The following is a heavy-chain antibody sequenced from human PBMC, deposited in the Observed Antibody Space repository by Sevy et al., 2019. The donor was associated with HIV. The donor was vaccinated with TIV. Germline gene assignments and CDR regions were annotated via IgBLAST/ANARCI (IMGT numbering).Heavy chain of an antibody. CDR2: ISGGGSNT. Sequence: GGSLRLSCAASGFTFSTYDMYWVRQAPGKGLEYVSAISGGGSNTYYGTSVKDRFTVSRDNAKNTLYLQMGSLRAEDMAFYFCARKYHDTSGYPRYSMDVWGQGTTVTVSS. D-gene: IGHD3-22*01. CDR1: GFTFSTYD. J-gene: IGHJ6*02. V-gene: IGHV3-64*01. CDR3: ARKYHDTSGYPRYSMDV.